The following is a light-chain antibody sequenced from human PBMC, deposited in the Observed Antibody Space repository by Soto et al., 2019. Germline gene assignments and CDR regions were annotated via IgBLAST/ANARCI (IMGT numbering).Light chain of an antibody. CDR1: QSVSGN. V-gene: IGKV3-15*01. Sequence: EIVMTQSPGTLSVSPGEGATLSCRASQSVSGNLALYQQKPGHAPRLLIYGASTRATGIPARFSGSGSGTVSTPTISRLQAEDAAVYYCQHYYSIPITFGEGTRLEIK. CDR2: GAS. J-gene: IGKJ5*01. CDR3: QHYYSIPIT.